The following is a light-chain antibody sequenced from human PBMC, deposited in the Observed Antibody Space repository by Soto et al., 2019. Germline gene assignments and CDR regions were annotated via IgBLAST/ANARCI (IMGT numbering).Light chain of an antibody. CDR1: QSISISY. J-gene: IGKJ1*01. CDR2: STS. CDR3: QQYGGSSWT. V-gene: IGKV3-20*01. Sequence: ATLSCRASQSISISYLAWYQQQPGQAPRLLIYSTSTRATGIPDRFSGSGSGTDFTLTISNLEPGDFAVYYCQQYGGSSWTFGQGTKVDIK.